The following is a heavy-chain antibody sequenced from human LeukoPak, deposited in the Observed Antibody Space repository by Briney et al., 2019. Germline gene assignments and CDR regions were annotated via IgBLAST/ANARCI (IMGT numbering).Heavy chain of an antibody. CDR2: ISWEGHTT. Sequence: GGSLRLSCAASGFTFDDYAMHWVRQAPGKGLQWVSLISWEGHTTYYADSVRGRFTISRDNTKNSLFLEMKSLTTDDTAFYYCTRDTDFGSPTNYFDHWGRGTLVSVSS. V-gene: IGHV3-43*01. D-gene: IGHD3-10*01. CDR1: GFTFDDYA. CDR3: TRDTDFGSPTNYFDH. J-gene: IGHJ4*02.